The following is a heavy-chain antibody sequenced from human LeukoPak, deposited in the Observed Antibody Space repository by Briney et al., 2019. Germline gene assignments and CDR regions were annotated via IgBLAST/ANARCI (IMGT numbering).Heavy chain of an antibody. Sequence: GESLKISCKGSGYSFTNYWIGWVRRMPGKGLEWMGIIYPGDSDTRYSPSFQGQVTISAEKSISTAYLQWSSLKASDTALYYCASRKKGMATAGFDYWGQGTLVTVSS. CDR1: GYSFTNYW. CDR2: IYPGDSDT. V-gene: IGHV5-51*01. J-gene: IGHJ4*02. D-gene: IGHD5-24*01. CDR3: ASRKKGMATAGFDY.